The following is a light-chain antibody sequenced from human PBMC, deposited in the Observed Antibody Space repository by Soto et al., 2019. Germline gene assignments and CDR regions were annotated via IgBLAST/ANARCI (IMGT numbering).Light chain of an antibody. CDR3: QQSGSSPGT. CDR1: QSVSSIY. V-gene: IGKV3-20*01. Sequence: EIVLTQSPGTLSLSPGERATLSCRASQSVSSIYLAWYQQKPGQAPRLLIYDVSSRATGIPDRFSGSGSGTDFTLTISRLEPEDFAVYSCQQSGSSPGTFGQGTKVDI. J-gene: IGKJ1*01. CDR2: DVS.